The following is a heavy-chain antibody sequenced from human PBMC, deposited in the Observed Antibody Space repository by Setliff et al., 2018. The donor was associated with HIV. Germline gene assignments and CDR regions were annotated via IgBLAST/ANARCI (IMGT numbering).Heavy chain of an antibody. J-gene: IGHJ6*03. D-gene: IGHD2-2*01. Sequence: PSETLSLTCNVSGASVSSSSNYWGWIRQPPGKGLEWIGSIYYSGSTYYNPSLKSRVTISVDTSKNQFSLKLSSVTAADTAVYYCARTKDCSSISCPGTHHYYYMDVWGKGTTVTVSS. V-gene: IGHV4-39*01. CDR1: GASVSSSSNY. CDR3: ARTKDCSSISCPGTHHYYYMDV. CDR2: IYYSGST.